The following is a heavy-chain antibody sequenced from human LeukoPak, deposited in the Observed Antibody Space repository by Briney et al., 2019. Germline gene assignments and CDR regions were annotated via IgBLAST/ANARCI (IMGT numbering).Heavy chain of an antibody. J-gene: IGHJ4*02. CDR1: GGSFSGYY. CDR3: ARGIAAAQPFDY. CDR2: INHSGST. D-gene: IGHD6-13*01. Sequence: SETLSLTCAVYGGSFSGYYWGWIRQPPGKGLEWIGEINHSGSTNYNPSLKSRVTISVDTSKNQFSLKLSSVTAADTAVYYCARGIAAAQPFDYWGQGTLVTVSS. V-gene: IGHV4-34*01.